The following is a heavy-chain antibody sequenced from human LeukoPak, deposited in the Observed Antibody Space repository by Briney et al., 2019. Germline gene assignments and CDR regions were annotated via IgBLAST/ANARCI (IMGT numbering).Heavy chain of an antibody. V-gene: IGHV3-53*04. CDR1: GFTVSSNY. D-gene: IGHD6-19*01. J-gene: IGHJ6*02. Sequence: GGSLRLSCAASGFTVSSNYMSWVRQAPGKGLEWVSVIYSGGSTYYADSVKGRFTISRHNSKNTLYLQMNSLRAEDTAVYYCARDSSSSGWYFDYYYGMDVWGQGTTVTVSS. CDR3: ARDSSSSGWYFDYYYGMDV. CDR2: IYSGGST.